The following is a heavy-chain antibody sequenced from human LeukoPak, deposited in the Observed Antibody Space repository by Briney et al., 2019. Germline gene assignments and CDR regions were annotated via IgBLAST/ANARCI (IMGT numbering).Heavy chain of an antibody. CDR3: ARAGGSSWYGPVGFDP. V-gene: IGHV4-30-4*02. CDR1: GGSISGDYY. J-gene: IGHJ5*02. Sequence: SETLSLTCTVSGGSISGDYYWSWIRQPPGKGLEWIGYIYYSGSTYYNPSLKSRVTISVDTSKNPFSLKLSSVTAADTAVYYCARAGGSSWYGPVGFDPWGQGTLVTVSS. CDR2: IYYSGST. D-gene: IGHD6-13*01.